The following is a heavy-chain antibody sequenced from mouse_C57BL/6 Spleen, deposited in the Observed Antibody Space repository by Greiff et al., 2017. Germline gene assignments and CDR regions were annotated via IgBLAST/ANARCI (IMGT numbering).Heavy chain of an antibody. Sequence: QVQLQQSGAELVRPGDSVTLSCKASGYTFTDYEMHWVKQTPVHGLEWIGAIDPETGGTAYNQKFKGKAILTADKSSSTAYMELRSLTSEDSAVYYCTSRGLYYFDYWGQGTTLTVSS. CDR3: TSRGLYYFDY. J-gene: IGHJ2*01. V-gene: IGHV1-15*01. D-gene: IGHD3-1*01. CDR1: GYTFTDYE. CDR2: IDPETGGT.